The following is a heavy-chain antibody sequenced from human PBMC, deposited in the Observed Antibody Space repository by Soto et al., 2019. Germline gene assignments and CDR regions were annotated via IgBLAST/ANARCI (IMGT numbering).Heavy chain of an antibody. V-gene: IGHV4-31*03. J-gene: IGHJ4*02. D-gene: IGHD4-17*01. CDR1: GASVNSGGYY. CDR2: IYFRGST. Sequence: TSETLSLTCTVSGASVNSGGYYWSWVRQLPGKGLEWIGYIYFRGSTYYNPSLESRVTISLDTSQNQFSLNLRSVTAADTAVYFCASGDALEVLLAYWGQGTLVTVSS. CDR3: ASGDALEVLLAY.